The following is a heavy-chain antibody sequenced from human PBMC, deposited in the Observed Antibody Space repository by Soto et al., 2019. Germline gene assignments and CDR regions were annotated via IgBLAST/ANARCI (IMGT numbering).Heavy chain of an antibody. D-gene: IGHD6-19*01. Sequence: VQLVESGGGLVQPGGSLRLSCAASGFTFSDHYMDWVRQAPGKGLEWVGRIRNKANSYSTEYAASVKGRFTISRDESKDSLYLQLNSLRTEDTAVYYCARAGVAGYRYFDSWGQGTLVTVSS. CDR2: IRNKANSYST. V-gene: IGHV3-72*01. CDR3: ARAGVAGYRYFDS. J-gene: IGHJ5*01. CDR1: GFTFSDHY.